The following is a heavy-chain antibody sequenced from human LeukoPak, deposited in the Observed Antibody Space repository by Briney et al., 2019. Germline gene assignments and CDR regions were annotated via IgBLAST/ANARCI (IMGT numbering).Heavy chain of an antibody. D-gene: IGHD1-14*01. Sequence: SETLSLTCTVSGGSISGYYWSWIRQPPGKGLEWVGHISYTGSTNYNPSLKSRVTISVDTSKNQFSLKLSSVTATDTAVYYCARDVRTTEAFEIWGHGTMVTVSS. CDR2: ISYTGST. CDR3: ARDVRTTEAFEI. V-gene: IGHV4-59*01. J-gene: IGHJ3*02. CDR1: GGSISGYY.